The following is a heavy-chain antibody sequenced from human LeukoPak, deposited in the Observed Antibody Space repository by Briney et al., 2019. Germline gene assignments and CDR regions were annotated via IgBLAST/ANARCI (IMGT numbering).Heavy chain of an antibody. CDR3: ARAGIAAAGTSAFDI. CDR1: GFTVSSNY. J-gene: IGHJ3*02. Sequence: HPGGSLRLSCAASGFTVSSNYMSWVRQAPGKGLEWVSVIYSGGSTYYADSVKGRFTISRHNSKNTLYLQMNSLRAEDTAVYYCARAGIAAAGTSAFDIWGQGTMVTVSS. D-gene: IGHD6-13*01. V-gene: IGHV3-53*04. CDR2: IYSGGST.